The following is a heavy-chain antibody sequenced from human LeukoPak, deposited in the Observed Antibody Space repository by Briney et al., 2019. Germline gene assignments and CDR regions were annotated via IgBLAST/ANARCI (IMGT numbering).Heavy chain of an antibody. CDR3: AKDIVVPRPYYGMDV. CDR1: GFTFSSYG. CDR2: IWYDGSNK. V-gene: IGHV3-33*06. J-gene: IGHJ6*04. Sequence: PGRSLRLSCAASGFTFSSYGMHWVCQAPGKGLEWVAVIWYDGSNKYYADSVKGRFTISRDNSKNTLYLQMNSLRAEDTAVYYCAKDIVVPRPYYGMDVWGKGTTVTVSS. D-gene: IGHD2-2*01.